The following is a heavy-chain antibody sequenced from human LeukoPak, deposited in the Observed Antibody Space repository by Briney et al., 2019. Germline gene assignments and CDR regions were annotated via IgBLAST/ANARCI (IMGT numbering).Heavy chain of an antibody. V-gene: IGHV3-64*01. Sequence: GGSLRLSCAAPGFTFSSYAMHWVRQAPGKGLEYVSAISSNGGSTFYANSVKGRFTVSRDNPKNTLSLQMGSLRAEDMAVYYCARRAPGYSSGWLDYWGQGTLVTISS. D-gene: IGHD6-19*01. CDR3: ARRAPGYSSGWLDY. CDR2: ISSNGGST. J-gene: IGHJ4*02. CDR1: GFTFSSYA.